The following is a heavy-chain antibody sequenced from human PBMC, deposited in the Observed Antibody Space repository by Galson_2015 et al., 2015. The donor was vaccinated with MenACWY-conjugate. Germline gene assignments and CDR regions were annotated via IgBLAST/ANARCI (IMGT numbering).Heavy chain of an antibody. D-gene: IGHD5-18*01. J-gene: IGHJ4*02. CDR3: AKDGRDTGQPQYLDS. CDR1: GFTFGDYA. Sequence: SLRLSCAATGFTFGDYAVHWVRRTPGKGLEWVALISGNGDHTYYTDSVKGRFTFSRDNSRNSLFLQMSSLRSEDTALYYCAKDGRDTGQPQYLDSWGQGTLVTVSS. V-gene: IGHV3-43*02. CDR2: ISGNGDHT.